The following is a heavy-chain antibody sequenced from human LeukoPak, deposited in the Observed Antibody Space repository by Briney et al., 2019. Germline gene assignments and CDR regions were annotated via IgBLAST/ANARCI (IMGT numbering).Heavy chain of an antibody. CDR2: ISSSSSYI. CDR1: GFTFSSYS. Sequence: GGSLRLSCAASGFTFSSYSMNWVRQAPGKGLEWVSSISSSSSYIYYADSVKGRFTISRDNTKNTLYLQMNSLRAEDTAVYYCAELGITMIGGVWGKGTTVTISS. J-gene: IGHJ6*04. D-gene: IGHD3-10*02. V-gene: IGHV3-21*01. CDR3: AELGITMIGGV.